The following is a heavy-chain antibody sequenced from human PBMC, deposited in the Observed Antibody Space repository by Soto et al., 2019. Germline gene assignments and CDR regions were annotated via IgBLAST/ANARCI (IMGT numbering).Heavy chain of an antibody. Sequence: PETLSLTCAVSGVSFSGFYLTWIRPPPGEGLEWIGEINHSGTINFNPSLRSRLTISLDSSKKYFSLKLTSLTAADAAVYYCARADRTLVTSYGLDVWGQGTTVTVSS. CDR2: INHSGTI. V-gene: IGHV4-34*01. CDR1: GVSFSGFY. CDR3: ARADRTLVTSYGLDV. D-gene: IGHD2-21*02. J-gene: IGHJ6*02.